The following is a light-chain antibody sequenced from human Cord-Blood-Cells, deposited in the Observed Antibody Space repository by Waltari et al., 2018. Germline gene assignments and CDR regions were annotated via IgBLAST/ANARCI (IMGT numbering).Light chain of an antibody. V-gene: IGLV2-11*01. Sequence: QSALTQPRSVSGSPGQSVTISCTGTSSDVGGYNYVSWYQQHPGKAPKLMIYDVSKRPSGVPDNFSGSKSGNTASLTISGLQAEDEADYCCCSYAGSYTWVFGGGTKLTVL. CDR3: CSYAGSYTWV. CDR1: SSDVGGYNY. J-gene: IGLJ3*02. CDR2: DVS.